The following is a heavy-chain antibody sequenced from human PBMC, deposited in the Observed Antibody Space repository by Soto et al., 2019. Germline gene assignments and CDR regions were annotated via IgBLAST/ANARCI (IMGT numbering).Heavy chain of an antibody. CDR3: ARVHQPMTTVTTSFPEYFQH. CDR1: GFTFSSYG. Sequence: GSLRLSCAASGFTFSSYGMHWVRQAPGKGLKWVAVIWYDGSNKYYADSVKGRFTISRDNSKNTLYLQMNSLRAEDTAVYYCARVHQPMTTVTTSFPEYFQHWGQGTLVTVSS. V-gene: IGHV3-33*01. J-gene: IGHJ1*01. D-gene: IGHD4-17*01. CDR2: IWYDGSNK.